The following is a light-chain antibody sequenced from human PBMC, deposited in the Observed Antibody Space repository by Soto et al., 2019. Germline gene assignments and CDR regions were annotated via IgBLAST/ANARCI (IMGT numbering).Light chain of an antibody. J-gene: IGKJ4*01. Sequence: DVQMTQAPSSLSDSVGDRVTVTCRASQGISNYLAWYQQKPGKFPKLLIYAASILQSGVPCRFSGSGSGTDFTLTISSLQPEDVATYYCQKYNSAPRTFGGGNKVEIK. V-gene: IGKV1-27*01. CDR2: AAS. CDR3: QKYNSAPRT. CDR1: QGISNY.